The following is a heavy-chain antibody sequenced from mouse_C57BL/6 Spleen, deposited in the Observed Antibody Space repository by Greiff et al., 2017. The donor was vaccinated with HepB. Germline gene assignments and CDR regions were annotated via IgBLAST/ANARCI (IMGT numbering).Heavy chain of an antibody. CDR3: ARRSTVDWYFDV. J-gene: IGHJ1*03. CDR1: GYTFTSYW. Sequence: QVQLQQPGAELVKPGASVKLSCKASGYTFTSYWMHWVKQRSGQGLEWIGMIHPNSGSTNYNEKFKSKATLTVDKSSSTAYMQLSSLTSEDSAVYYCARRSTVDWYFDVWGTGTTVTVSS. CDR2: IHPNSGST. V-gene: IGHV1-64*01. D-gene: IGHD1-1*01.